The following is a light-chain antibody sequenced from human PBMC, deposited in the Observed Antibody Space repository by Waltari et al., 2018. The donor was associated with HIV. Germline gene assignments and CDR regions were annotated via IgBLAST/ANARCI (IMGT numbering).Light chain of an antibody. CDR3: NSRGSSGTSYV. CDR2: ESS. Sequence: SSDLTQDPAVSVALGETVRITCRGDTLRNYYAAWYQQQPGQAPIVVIYESSRRRAGIPHRFSGSTSGTTASLTNTGAQAEDEADYYCNSRGSSGTSYVFGPGTYVTVL. J-gene: IGLJ1*01. V-gene: IGLV3-19*01. CDR1: TLRNYY.